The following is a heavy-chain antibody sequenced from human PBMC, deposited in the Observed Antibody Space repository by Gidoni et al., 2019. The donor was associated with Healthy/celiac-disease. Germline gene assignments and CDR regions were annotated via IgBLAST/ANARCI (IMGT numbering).Heavy chain of an antibody. D-gene: IGHD6-19*01. CDR1: GSPLPELS. Sequence: QVQLVQSGAEVKKPGASVKVSCKVSGSPLPELSMHWVRQAPGKGLEWRGGFDPEDGETIYAQKFQGRVTMTEDTSTDTAYMELSSLRSEDTAVYYCATVCSIGWDWYFDLWGRGTLVTVSS. CDR2: FDPEDGET. V-gene: IGHV1-24*01. CDR3: ATVCSIGWDWYFDL. J-gene: IGHJ2*01.